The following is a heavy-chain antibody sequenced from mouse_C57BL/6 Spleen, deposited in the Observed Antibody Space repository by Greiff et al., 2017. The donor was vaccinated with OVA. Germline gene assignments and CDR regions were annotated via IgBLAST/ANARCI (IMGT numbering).Heavy chain of an antibody. V-gene: IGHV1-15*01. Sequence: VKLMESGAELVRPGASVTLSCKASGYTFTDYEMHWVKQTPVHGLEWIGAIDPETGGTAYNQKFKGKAILTADKSSSTAYMELRSLTSEDSAVYYCTRRELGRHYCDYWGQGTTLTVSS. CDR2: IDPETGGT. CDR1: GYTFTDYE. CDR3: TRRELGRHYCDY. J-gene: IGHJ2*01. D-gene: IGHD4-1*01.